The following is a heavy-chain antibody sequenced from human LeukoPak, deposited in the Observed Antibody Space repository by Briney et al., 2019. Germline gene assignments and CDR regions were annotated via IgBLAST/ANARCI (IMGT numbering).Heavy chain of an antibody. D-gene: IGHD1-26*01. Sequence: PSETLSLTCTVSHYSISSGYYWAWLRQPPGKGLEWIGTIYHSGTTYYNPSLESRVTVSVDTSKDQFSLNLTSVAAADTAVYYCARREDTEGIFVYWGQGTLVTVSS. CDR1: HYSISSGYY. CDR2: IYHSGTT. J-gene: IGHJ4*02. V-gene: IGHV4-38-2*02. CDR3: ARREDTEGIFVY.